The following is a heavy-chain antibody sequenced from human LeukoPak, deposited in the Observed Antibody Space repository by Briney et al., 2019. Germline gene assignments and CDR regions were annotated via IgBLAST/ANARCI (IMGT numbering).Heavy chain of an antibody. CDR3: GRIQLWLQADY. J-gene: IGHJ4*02. D-gene: IGHD5-18*01. V-gene: IGHV3-33*01. CDR2: IWYDGSNE. Sequence: GRSLRLSCAASGFTFSSYGMHWVRQAPGKGLEWVAVIWYDGSNEYYADSVKGRFTISRDNSKNTLYLQMNSLRAEDTAVYYCGRIQLWLQADYWGQGTLVTVSS. CDR1: GFTFSSYG.